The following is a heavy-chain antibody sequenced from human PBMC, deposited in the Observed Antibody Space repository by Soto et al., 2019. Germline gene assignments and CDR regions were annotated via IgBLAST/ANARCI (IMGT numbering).Heavy chain of an antibody. CDR2: INPNSGGT. V-gene: IGHV1-2*04. J-gene: IGHJ4*02. CDR3: ARAYSSGWYHFDY. CDR1: GYTFTGYY. D-gene: IGHD6-19*01. Sequence: ASVKVSCKASGYTFTGYYMHWVRQAPGQGLEWMGWINPNSGGTNYAQKFQGWVTMTRDTSISTAYMELSRLRSDDTAVYYCARAYSSGWYHFDYWGQRTLVTVSS.